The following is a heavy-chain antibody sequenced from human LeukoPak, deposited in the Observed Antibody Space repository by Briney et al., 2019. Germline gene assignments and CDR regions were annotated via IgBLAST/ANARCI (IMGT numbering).Heavy chain of an antibody. Sequence: GGSLRLSCAASGFTFSSYWMSWVRQAPGKGLEWVANIKQDGSEKYYVDSVKGRFTISRDNAKNSLYLQMNSLRAEATAVYYCARDPATTVVTLDYWGQGTLVTVSS. D-gene: IGHD4-23*01. CDR3: ARDPATTVVTLDY. CDR1: GFTFSSYW. J-gene: IGHJ4*02. CDR2: IKQDGSEK. V-gene: IGHV3-7*01.